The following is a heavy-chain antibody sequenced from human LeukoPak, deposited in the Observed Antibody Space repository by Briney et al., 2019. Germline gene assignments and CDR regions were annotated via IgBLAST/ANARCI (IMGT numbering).Heavy chain of an antibody. CDR2: INTNTGNP. Sequence: ASVKVSCKASGYSFTNYAMNWVRQAPGQGLEWMGWINTNTGNPTYAQGFTGRFVFSLDTSVSTAYLQISSLKAEDTAVYYCAREVTGYSSGWSEGSDYWGQGTLVTVSS. CDR3: AREVTGYSSGWSEGSDY. V-gene: IGHV7-4-1*02. J-gene: IGHJ4*02. CDR1: GYSFTNYA. D-gene: IGHD6-19*01.